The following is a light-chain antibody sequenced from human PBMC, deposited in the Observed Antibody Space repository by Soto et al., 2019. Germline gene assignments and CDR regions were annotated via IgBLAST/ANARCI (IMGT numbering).Light chain of an antibody. CDR1: SGHSSYT. V-gene: IGLV4-69*01. CDR3: QTWGTGIEV. CDR2: LNSDGSH. Sequence: QLVLTQSPSDSASLGASVKLTCTLSSGHSSYTIAWHQLQPEKGPRYLMTLNSDGSHSKGDGIPDRFSGSSSGAERYLSISSLQSEDEADYYCQTWGTGIEVFGGGTKLTVL. J-gene: IGLJ2*01.